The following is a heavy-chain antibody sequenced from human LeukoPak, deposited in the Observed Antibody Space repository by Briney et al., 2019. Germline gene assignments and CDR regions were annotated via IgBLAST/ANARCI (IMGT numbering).Heavy chain of an antibody. V-gene: IGHV3-21*01. Sequence: GGSLRLSCAASGFTFSSYSMNWVRQAPGKGLEWVSSISSGSSYIYYADSLKGRFTISRDSAKNSLYLQMNSLRAEDKAVYYCATYSGYFDYWGQGTLVTVSS. CDR2: ISSGSSYI. J-gene: IGHJ4*02. CDR3: ATYSGYFDY. D-gene: IGHD2-21*01. CDR1: GFTFSSYS.